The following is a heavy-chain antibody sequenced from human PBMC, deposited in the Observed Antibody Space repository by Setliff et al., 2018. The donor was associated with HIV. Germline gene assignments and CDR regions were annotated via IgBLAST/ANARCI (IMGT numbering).Heavy chain of an antibody. D-gene: IGHD5-12*01. CDR2: IIPMYGVA. V-gene: IGHV1-69*05. CDR1: GGTFSSYV. CDR3: ARSAHDSETGY. J-gene: IGHJ4*02. Sequence: SVKVSCKASGGTFSSYVISWVRQAPGQGPEWMGGIIPMYGVANYVQKFQGRVTITTDESTSTAYMELSSLRSEDTAFYYCARSAHDSETGYWGQGTLVTVSS.